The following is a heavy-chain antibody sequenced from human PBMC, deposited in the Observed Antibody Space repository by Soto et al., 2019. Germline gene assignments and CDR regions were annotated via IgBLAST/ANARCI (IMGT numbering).Heavy chain of an antibody. CDR3: AREDSIIIPAVSDF. J-gene: IGHJ4*02. CDR2: ISKSDYT. Sequence: GGSLRLSCTVSGFAFNNYGINWVRQAPGKGLEWVSSISKSDYTYYSDSVKGRFAISRDNAKSSVSLQMNTLRVEDTAVYYCAREDSIIIPAVSDFWGQGTLVTVSS. CDR1: GFAFNNYG. D-gene: IGHD2-2*01. V-gene: IGHV3-21*01.